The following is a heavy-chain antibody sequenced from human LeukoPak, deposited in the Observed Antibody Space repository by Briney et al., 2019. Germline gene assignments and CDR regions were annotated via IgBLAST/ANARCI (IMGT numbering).Heavy chain of an antibody. V-gene: IGHV3-11*01. J-gene: IGHJ4*02. CDR3: AREPPHDSSGYYSH. Sequence: GGSLRLSCAASGFSFSDYYMTWIRQAPGKGLEWVSYISNSGSSIFYADSVKGRFTLSRDNAKNSLYLQMNSLRAEDTAVYYCAREPPHDSSGYYSHWGQGTLVTVSS. CDR2: ISNSGSSI. CDR1: GFSFSDYY. D-gene: IGHD3-22*01.